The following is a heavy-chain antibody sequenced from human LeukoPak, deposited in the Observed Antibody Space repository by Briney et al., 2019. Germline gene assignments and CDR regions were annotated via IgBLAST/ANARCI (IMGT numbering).Heavy chain of an antibody. CDR1: GFIFSSYE. D-gene: IGHD3-10*01. CDR2: ISSSGSTI. J-gene: IGHJ4*02. CDR3: AREGGFNLFDY. Sequence: GGSLRLSCAASGFIFSSYEMNWVRQAPGKGLEWVSYISSSGSTIYYADSVKGRFTISRDNAKNSVYLQMNSLRAEDTAVYYCAREGGFNLFDYWGQGTLVTVSS. V-gene: IGHV3-48*03.